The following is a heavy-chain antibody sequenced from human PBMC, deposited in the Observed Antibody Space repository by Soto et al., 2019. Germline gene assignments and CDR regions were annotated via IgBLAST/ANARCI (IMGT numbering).Heavy chain of an antibody. Sequence: QAQLQVSGPGLVKPSQTLSLTSTVSGGSISSGGYYWSWIHQHPGKGLEWIGYIYYSGSTYYNPSLKSRVTISVDTAKNQFSLKLSSVAAADTAVYYCAREYCGNRKKYWYFDLWGRGTLVTVSS. V-gene: IGHV4-31*03. D-gene: IGHD2-15*01. CDR3: AREYCGNRKKYWYFDL. CDR1: GGSISSGGYY. J-gene: IGHJ2*01. CDR2: IYYSGST.